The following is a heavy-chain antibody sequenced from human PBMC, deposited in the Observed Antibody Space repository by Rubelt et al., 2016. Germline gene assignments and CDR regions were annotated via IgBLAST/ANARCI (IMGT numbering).Heavy chain of an antibody. CDR1: GYTLTELS. CDR2: FDPEDGET. Sequence: QVQLVQSGAEVKKPGASVKVSCKVSGYTLTELSMHWVRQAPGKGLEWRGGFDPEDGETSYAQKFQGRCPMTEDTSTDTAYMGLSSLRSEDTAVYYCATRTVGVIGPHAFDIWGQGTMVTVSS. D-gene: IGHD3-10*01. CDR3: ATRTVGVIGPHAFDI. V-gene: IGHV1-24*01. J-gene: IGHJ3*02.